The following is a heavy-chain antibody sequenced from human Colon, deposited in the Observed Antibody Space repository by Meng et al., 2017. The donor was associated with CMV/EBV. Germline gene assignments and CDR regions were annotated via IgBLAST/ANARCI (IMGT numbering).Heavy chain of an antibody. CDR3: ARGYYDFWSGYLGALFDY. D-gene: IGHD3-3*01. CDR1: GSFSGYY. Sequence: GSFSGYYWSWIRQPPGKGLEWIGEIHHSGSTNYAPSLRSRVTISIDTSKNQFSLKLSSVTAADTAVYYCARGYYDFWSGYLGALFDYWGQGTLVTVSS. V-gene: IGHV4-34*01. J-gene: IGHJ4*02. CDR2: IHHSGST.